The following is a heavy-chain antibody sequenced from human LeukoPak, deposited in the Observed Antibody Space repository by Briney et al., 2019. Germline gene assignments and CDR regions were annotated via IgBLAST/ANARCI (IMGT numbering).Heavy chain of an antibody. CDR3: ATDGAVAGTAYPEY. V-gene: IGHV1-2*02. CDR2: INPNSGGT. D-gene: IGHD6-19*01. CDR1: GYTFNGYY. J-gene: IGHJ4*02. Sequence: ASVTVSCKASGYTFNGYYIHWVRQAPGQGLEWMGWINPNSGGTKYAQKFQGRVTMTRDTSISTAYMELSSLTSDDTALYYCATDGAVAGTAYPEYWGQGTLVTVSS.